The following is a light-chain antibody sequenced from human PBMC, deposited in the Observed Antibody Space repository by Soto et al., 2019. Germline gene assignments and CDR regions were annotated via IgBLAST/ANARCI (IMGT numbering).Light chain of an antibody. CDR3: MQALQSLT. Sequence: IVMTQSPLCLPVTLGGRASISCGSNRSLLHNNGYNYLDWYMQKPGQSPQLLIYLGSNRASGVPDRFSGSGSGTDFTLKISRVEAADVGVYYCMQALQSLTCGQGTRLEI. CDR1: RSLLHNNGYNY. J-gene: IGKJ5*01. CDR2: LGS. V-gene: IGKV2-28*01.